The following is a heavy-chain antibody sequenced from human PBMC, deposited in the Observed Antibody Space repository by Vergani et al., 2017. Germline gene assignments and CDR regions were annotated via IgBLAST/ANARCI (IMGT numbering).Heavy chain of an antibody. CDR2: IYPGDSDT. CDR3: ARVKTYYYDSSGYPIFDY. Sequence: EVQLVQSGAEVKKPGESLKISCKGSGYRFTNYCIGWVRQMPGKGLEWMGIIYPGDSDTRYSPSFQGQVTISVDKSISTAYLQWSSLKASDTAMYYCARVKTYYYDSSGYPIFDYWGQGTLVTVSS. D-gene: IGHD3-22*01. V-gene: IGHV5-51*01. CDR1: GYRFTNYC. J-gene: IGHJ4*02.